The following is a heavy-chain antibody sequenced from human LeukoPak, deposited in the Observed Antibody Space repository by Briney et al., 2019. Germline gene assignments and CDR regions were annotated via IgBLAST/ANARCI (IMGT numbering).Heavy chain of an antibody. Sequence: GGSLRLSCAASGFTFTTYWMSWVRQAPGKGLEWVANIKQDGTEKYYVDSVKGRFTISRDNAKNSLYLQMNSLRTEDTAVYYCVRDNSGWYRPALGRETAYYYYYYMDVWGKRTTVTVSS. CDR1: GFTFTTYW. D-gene: IGHD6-19*01. V-gene: IGHV3-7*01. CDR2: IKQDGTEK. J-gene: IGHJ6*03. CDR3: VRDNSGWYRPALGRETAYYYYYYMDV.